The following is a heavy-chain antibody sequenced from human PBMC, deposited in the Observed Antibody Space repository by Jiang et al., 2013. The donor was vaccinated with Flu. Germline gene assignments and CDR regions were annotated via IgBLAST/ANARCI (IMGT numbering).Heavy chain of an antibody. CDR3: AREKTSRAYGSGTYIYYGMDV. D-gene: IGHD3-10*01. V-gene: IGHV1-18*01. CDR1: GYTFTSYG. J-gene: IGHJ6*02. Sequence: SGAEVKKPGASVKVSCKASGYTFTSYGISWVRQAPGQGLEWMGWISAYNGNTKYSQKFQGRVTITRDTPATTAYMELSSLRSEDTAVYYCAREKTSRAYGSGTYIYYGMDVWGQGTTVTVSS. CDR2: ISAYNGNT.